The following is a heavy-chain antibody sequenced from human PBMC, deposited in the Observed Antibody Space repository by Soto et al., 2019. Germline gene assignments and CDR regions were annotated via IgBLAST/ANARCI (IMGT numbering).Heavy chain of an antibody. V-gene: IGHV4-34*01. Sequence: SETLSLTCAVVGDSLRGQSWNWIRQSPGKGLEWLGEIDQSGGTNYNPSLKSRAIISDDTSKNQFSLTLTSVTAADTAVYYCAREDSYGWSGESLDVWGQGHRGTAAS. CDR1: GDSLRGQS. CDR3: AREDSYGWSGESLDV. D-gene: IGHD6-19*01. J-gene: IGHJ6*02. CDR2: IDQSGGT.